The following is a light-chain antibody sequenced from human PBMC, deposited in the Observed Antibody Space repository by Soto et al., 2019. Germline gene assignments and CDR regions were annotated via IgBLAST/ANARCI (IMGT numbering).Light chain of an antibody. V-gene: IGKV1-8*01. CDR1: QGISSY. J-gene: IGKJ2*01. CDR3: QQYYSYPPGT. CDR2: AAS. Sequence: AIRMTQSPSSLSASTGDRVTITCRASQGISSYLAWYQQKPGKAPKLLIYAASTLQSGVPSRFSGSGSGTDFTLTINCLQSEDFATYYCQQYYSYPPGTFGQGTKVDIK.